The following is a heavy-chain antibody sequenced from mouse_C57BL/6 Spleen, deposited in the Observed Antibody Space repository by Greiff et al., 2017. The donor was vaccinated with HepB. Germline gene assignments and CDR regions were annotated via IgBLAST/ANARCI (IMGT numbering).Heavy chain of an antibody. Sequence: QVQLQQSGAELVKPGASVKLSCKASGYTFTSYWMHWVKQRPGQGLEWIGMIHPNSGSTNYNEKFKSKATLTVDKSSSTAYMQLSSLTSEDSAVYYCARLRLDYYGTSGGYYFDYWGQGTTLTVSS. V-gene: IGHV1-64*01. J-gene: IGHJ2*01. CDR1: GYTFTSYW. CDR3: ARLRLDYYGTSGGYYFDY. CDR2: IHPNSGST. D-gene: IGHD1-1*01.